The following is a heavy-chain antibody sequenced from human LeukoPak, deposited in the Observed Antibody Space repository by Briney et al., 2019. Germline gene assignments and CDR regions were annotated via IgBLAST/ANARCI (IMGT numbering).Heavy chain of an antibody. CDR1: GFTVSSNY. CDR2: IYTGGDT. Sequence: PGGSLRLSCAASGFTVSSNYMSWVRQAPGKGLEWVSGIYTGGDTYYADSVKDRFTISRDNSKNTLYLQMNSLRAEDTAVYYCARGRGYYYYYFDYWGQGTLVTVSS. J-gene: IGHJ4*02. D-gene: IGHD3-22*01. CDR3: ARGRGYYYYYFDY. V-gene: IGHV3-66*01.